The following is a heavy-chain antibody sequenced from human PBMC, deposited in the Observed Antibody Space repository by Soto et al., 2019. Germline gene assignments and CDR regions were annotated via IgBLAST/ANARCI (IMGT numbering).Heavy chain of an antibody. V-gene: IGHV5-51*01. D-gene: IGHD6-13*01. CDR1: RYSSTSYW. J-gene: IGHJ3*02. CDR2: IYPGDSDT. CDR3: ARVRIAAVSLVTRYDVFDI. Sequence: GESLKISCKGSRYSSTSYWIGWVRPLPGKGLEWEGIIYPGDSDTRDSPSFEGQVTSSADKSISTAYLQWSCLKASATAMYYCARVRIAAVSLVTRYDVFDIWGQGTMVTVSS.